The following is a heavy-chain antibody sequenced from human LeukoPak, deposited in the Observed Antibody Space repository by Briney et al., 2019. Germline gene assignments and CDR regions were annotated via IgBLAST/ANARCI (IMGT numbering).Heavy chain of an antibody. V-gene: IGHV5-51*01. D-gene: IGHD5-24*01. CDR2: IYPGESDT. J-gene: IGHJ4*02. Sequence: GESPKISCQGSGYSFTSYWIGWVRQMPGKGLEWMGIIYPGESDTRYSPSFQGQVTISADKSISTAYLQWSSLKASDTAMYYCARLRGWLQSGIDYWGQGTLDTVSS. CDR3: ARLRGWLQSGIDY. CDR1: GYSFTSYW.